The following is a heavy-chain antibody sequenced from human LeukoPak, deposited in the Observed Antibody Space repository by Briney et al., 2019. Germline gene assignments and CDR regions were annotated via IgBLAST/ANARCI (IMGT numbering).Heavy chain of an antibody. Sequence: ASVKVSCKASGYTFTSYGISWVRQAPGQGLEWMGWISAYSGNTNYAQKLQGRVTMTTDTSTSTAYMELRSLRSDDTAVYYCAKDLGYGYPTPAFDYWGQGTLVTVSS. CDR2: ISAYSGNT. CDR1: GYTFTSYG. V-gene: IGHV1-18*01. CDR3: AKDLGYGYPTPAFDY. D-gene: IGHD5-18*01. J-gene: IGHJ4*02.